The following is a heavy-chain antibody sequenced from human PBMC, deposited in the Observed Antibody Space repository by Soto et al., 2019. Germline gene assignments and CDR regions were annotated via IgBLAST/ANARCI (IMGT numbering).Heavy chain of an antibody. CDR3: AREPVVRGVGGDYFDY. Sequence: GASVKVSCKASGYTFTSYGINWVRQATGQGLEWMGWMNPNSGNTGYAQKFQGRVTMTRNTSISTAYMELSSLRSEDTAVYYCAREPVVRGVGGDYFDYWGQGTLVNVSS. CDR1: GYTFTSYG. V-gene: IGHV1-8*01. CDR2: MNPNSGNT. D-gene: IGHD3-10*01. J-gene: IGHJ4*02.